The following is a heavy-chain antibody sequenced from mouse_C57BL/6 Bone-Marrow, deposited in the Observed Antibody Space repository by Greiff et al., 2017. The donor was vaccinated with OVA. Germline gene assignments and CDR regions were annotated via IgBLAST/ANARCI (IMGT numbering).Heavy chain of an antibody. V-gene: IGHV1-61*01. CDR2: IYPSDNET. CDR3: ARSGRGFAY. Sequence: QVQLQQPGAELVRPGSSVKLSCKASGYTFTSYWMDWVKQRPGQGLEWIGNIYPSDNETHYNQKFKDKATLTVDKSSSTAYMQLSSLTSEDSAVYYCARSGRGFAYWGQGTLVTVSA. CDR1: GYTFTSYW. J-gene: IGHJ3*01.